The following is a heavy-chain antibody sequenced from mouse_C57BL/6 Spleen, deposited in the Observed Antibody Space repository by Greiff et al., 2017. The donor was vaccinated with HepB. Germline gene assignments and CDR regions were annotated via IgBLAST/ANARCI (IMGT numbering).Heavy chain of an antibody. CDR1: GFTFSSYA. CDR2: ISSGGDYI. D-gene: IGHD1-1*01. Sequence: DVQLVESGEGLVKPGGSLKLSCAASGFTFSSYAMSWVRQTPEKRLEWVAYISSGGDYIYYADTVKGRFTISRDNARNTLYLQMSSLKSEDTAMYYCTREYYGSSYEYYYAMDYWGQGTSVTVSS. CDR3: TREYYGSSYEYYYAMDY. J-gene: IGHJ4*01. V-gene: IGHV5-9-1*02.